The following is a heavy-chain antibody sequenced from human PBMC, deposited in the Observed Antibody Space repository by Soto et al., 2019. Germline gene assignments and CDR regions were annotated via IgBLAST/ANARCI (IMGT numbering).Heavy chain of an antibody. CDR2: ISGSGVST. CDR3: AKDRERIATRSIDY. Sequence: GGSLRLSCAASGFTFSSYAMSWVRQAPGKGLEWVSGISGSGVSTYYADSVKGRFTISRDNSKSTLYLQMNSLRAEDTAVYYYAKDRERIATRSIDYWGQGTLVTVSS. J-gene: IGHJ4*02. CDR1: GFTFSSYA. D-gene: IGHD6-6*01. V-gene: IGHV3-23*01.